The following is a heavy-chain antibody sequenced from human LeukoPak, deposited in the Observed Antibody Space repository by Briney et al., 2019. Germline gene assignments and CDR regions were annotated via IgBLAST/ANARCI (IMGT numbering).Heavy chain of an antibody. CDR2: VSYSGST. V-gene: IGHV4-59*01. D-gene: IGHD2-21*01. Sequence: PSETLSLTCTVSGGSISSYYWSWIRQPPGKGLEWIGYVSYSGSTNYNPSLKSRVTMSLDTSKNQFSLKLSSVTAADTAVYYCARKANCISGSCRYFDYWGQGTPVTVSS. CDR3: ARKANCISGSCRYFDY. CDR1: GGSISSYY. J-gene: IGHJ4*02.